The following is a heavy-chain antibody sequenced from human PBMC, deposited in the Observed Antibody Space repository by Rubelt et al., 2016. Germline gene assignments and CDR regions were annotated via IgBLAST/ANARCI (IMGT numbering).Heavy chain of an antibody. CDR2: IWYDGSNK. CDR1: GFTFSSYG. Sequence: GGGVVQPGRSLRLSCAASGFTFSSYGMHWVRQAPGKGLEWVAVIWYDGSNKYYADSVKGRFTISRDNSKNTLYLQMNSLRAEDTAVYYCARLMYSSGWTPNFDYWGQGTLVTVSS. V-gene: IGHV3-33*01. J-gene: IGHJ4*02. D-gene: IGHD6-19*01. CDR3: ARLMYSSGWTPNFDY.